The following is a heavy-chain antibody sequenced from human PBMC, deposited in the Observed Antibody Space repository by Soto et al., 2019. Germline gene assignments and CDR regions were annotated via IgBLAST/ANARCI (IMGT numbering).Heavy chain of an antibody. D-gene: IGHD1-26*01. Sequence: PGGSLRLSCVASGFTFSTYAMSWVRQAPGKGLEWVSAISDKGGNTYYADSVKGRFTISRDNSKNTLYLQMNSLRAGDTAVYYCARNGIVVRIPWRQGTLVTVSS. CDR1: GFTFSTYA. CDR2: ISDKGGNT. V-gene: IGHV3-23*01. CDR3: ARNGIVVRIP. J-gene: IGHJ5*02.